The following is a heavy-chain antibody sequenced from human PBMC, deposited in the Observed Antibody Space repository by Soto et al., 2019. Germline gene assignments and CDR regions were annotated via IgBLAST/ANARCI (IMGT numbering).Heavy chain of an antibody. CDR2: INSDGSST. V-gene: IGHV3-74*01. CDR3: ARDKVVPAANVRNYYYGMDV. D-gene: IGHD2-2*01. CDR1: GFTFSSYW. Sequence: GSLRLSCAASGFTFSSYWMHWVRQAPGKGLVWVSRINSDGSSTSYADSVKGRFTISRDNAKNTLYLQMNSLRAEDTAVYYCARDKVVPAANVRNYYYGMDVWGQGTTVTVSS. J-gene: IGHJ6*02.